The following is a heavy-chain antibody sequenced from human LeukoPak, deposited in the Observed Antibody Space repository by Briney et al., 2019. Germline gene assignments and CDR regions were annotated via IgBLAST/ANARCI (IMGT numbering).Heavy chain of an antibody. Sequence: GGSLRLSCAASGFTFSSYSMNWVRQAPGKGLEWVSSISSSSSYIYYADSVKGRFTISRDNAKNSLYLQMNSLRAEDTAVYYCARVRNWSGYYPWAGFDYWGQGTLVTVSS. D-gene: IGHD3-3*01. J-gene: IGHJ4*02. CDR1: GFTFSSYS. CDR3: ARVRNWSGYYPWAGFDY. CDR2: ISSSSSYI. V-gene: IGHV3-21*01.